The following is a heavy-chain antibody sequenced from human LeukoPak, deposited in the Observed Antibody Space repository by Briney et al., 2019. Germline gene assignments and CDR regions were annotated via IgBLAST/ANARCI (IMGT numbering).Heavy chain of an antibody. Sequence: GGSLRLSCAASGFTFSNAWMSWVRQAPGKGLEWVGRIKSKTDGGTTDYAAPVKGRFTISRDDSKNTLYLQMNSLKTEDTAVYYCTTAPKFYCSGCSCYSLGYYYMDVWGKGTTVTVS. CDR2: IKSKTDGGTT. D-gene: IGHD2-15*01. J-gene: IGHJ6*03. V-gene: IGHV3-15*01. CDR3: TTAPKFYCSGCSCYSLGYYYMDV. CDR1: GFTFSNAW.